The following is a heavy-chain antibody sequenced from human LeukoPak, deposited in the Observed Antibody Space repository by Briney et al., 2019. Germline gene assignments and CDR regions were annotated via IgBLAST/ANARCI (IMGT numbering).Heavy chain of an antibody. V-gene: IGHV1-18*01. CDR1: GYTFTSYG. Sequence: ASVKVSCKAFGYTFTSYGISWVRQAPGQGLEWMGWISAYNGNTNYAQKLQGRVTMTTDTSTSTAYMELRSLRSDDTAVYYCARLTAGVVVAAHHVVEAKLYHYFDYWGQGTLVTVSS. CDR3: ARLTAGVVVAAHHVVEAKLYHYFDY. CDR2: ISAYNGNT. J-gene: IGHJ4*02. D-gene: IGHD2-15*01.